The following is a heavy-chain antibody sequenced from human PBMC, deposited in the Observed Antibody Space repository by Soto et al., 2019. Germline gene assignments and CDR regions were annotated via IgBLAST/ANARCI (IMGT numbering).Heavy chain of an antibody. D-gene: IGHD5-12*01. CDR1: GYTFTDYY. CDR3: ARAAPLRYSGYALDH. Sequence: QVQLVSSGAEVKKPGASVKVSCRASGYTFTDYYIHWVRQAPGQGLQWVGWINPNSGATDYAQKFQGRVTMTRDPSISTVYMEVTRLRSDDTALYFCARAAPLRYSGYALDHWGQGTRVTVST. CDR2: INPNSGAT. V-gene: IGHV1-2*02. J-gene: IGHJ4*02.